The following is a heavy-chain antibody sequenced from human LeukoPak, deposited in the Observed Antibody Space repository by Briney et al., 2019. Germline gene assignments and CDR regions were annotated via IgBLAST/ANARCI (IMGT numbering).Heavy chain of an antibody. CDR2: IWYDGSDK. J-gene: IGHJ4*02. D-gene: IGHD3-16*01. Sequence: GGSLRLSCAASGLTFSSYAMSWVRQAPGKGLEWVAVIWYDGSDKYYADSVKGRFTISRDISKNTLYLQKTSLRADDTAVYYCARDRVLHYFDYWGQGALVTVSS. V-gene: IGHV3-33*08. CDR1: GLTFSSYA. CDR3: ARDRVLHYFDY.